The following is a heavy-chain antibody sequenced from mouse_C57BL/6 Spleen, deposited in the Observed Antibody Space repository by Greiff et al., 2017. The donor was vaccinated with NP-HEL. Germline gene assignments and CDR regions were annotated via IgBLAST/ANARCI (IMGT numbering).Heavy chain of an antibody. V-gene: IGHV5-6*02. J-gene: IGHJ1*03. CDR1: GFTFSSYG. Sequence: EVKLVESGGDLVKPGGSLKLSCAASGFTFSSYGMSWVRQTPDKRLEWVATISSGGSYTYYPDSVKGRFTISRDNAKNTLYLQMSSLKSEDTAMYYCARHFHYYGSSYYWYFDVWGTGTTVTVSS. D-gene: IGHD1-1*01. CDR2: ISSGGSYT. CDR3: ARHFHYYGSSYYWYFDV.